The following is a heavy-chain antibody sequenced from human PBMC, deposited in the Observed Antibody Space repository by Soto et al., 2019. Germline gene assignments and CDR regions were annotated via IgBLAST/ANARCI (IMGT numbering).Heavy chain of an antibody. V-gene: IGHV1-18*01. J-gene: IGHJ6*02. Sequence: ASVKVSCKASGYTFTSYGISWVRQAPGQGLEWMGWISAYNGNTNYAQKLQGRVTMTTDTSTSTAYMELRSLRSDDTAVYYCARYYYGSGSSEQHYHQFYGMDVWGQGTRVTVSS. D-gene: IGHD3-10*01. CDR1: GYTFTSYG. CDR3: ARYYYGSGSSEQHYHQFYGMDV. CDR2: ISAYNGNT.